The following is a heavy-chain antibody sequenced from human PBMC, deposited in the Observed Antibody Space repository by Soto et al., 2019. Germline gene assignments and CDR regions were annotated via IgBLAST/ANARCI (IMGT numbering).Heavy chain of an antibody. CDR2: ISAYNGNT. Sequence: GASVKVSCKASGYTFTSYGISWVRQAPGQGLEWMGWISAYNGNTNYAQKLQGRVTMTTDTSTSTAYMELRSLRSDDTAVYNCASISSIAARFAFDIWGQGTMVTVSS. D-gene: IGHD6-6*01. CDR3: ASISSIAARFAFDI. V-gene: IGHV1-18*01. J-gene: IGHJ3*02. CDR1: GYTFTSYG.